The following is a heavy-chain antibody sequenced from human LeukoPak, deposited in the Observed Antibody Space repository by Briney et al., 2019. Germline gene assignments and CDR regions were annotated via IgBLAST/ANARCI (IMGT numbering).Heavy chain of an antibody. V-gene: IGHV3-74*01. Sequence: GGSLRLSCAASGVTLSSYWMHWVRQVPGKGLVWVSRITNDGSNTRYADSVKGRFTISRDNAKNTLYLQLSNLRVEDTAVYYCARDKGYSQDYWGQGTLVTVSS. CDR3: ARDKGYSQDY. CDR2: ITNDGSNT. D-gene: IGHD5-18*01. J-gene: IGHJ4*02. CDR1: GVTLSSYW.